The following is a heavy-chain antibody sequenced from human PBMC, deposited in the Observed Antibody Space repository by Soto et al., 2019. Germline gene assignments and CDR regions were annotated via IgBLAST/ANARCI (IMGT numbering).Heavy chain of an antibody. CDR1: GFTFSSYW. Sequence: GGSLRLSCAASGFTFSSYWMSWVRQAPGKGLEWVANIKQDGSEKYYVDSVKGRFTISRDNAKNSLYLQMNSLRAEDTAVYYCASLGGPDTAMVTTALDYYYMDVWGKGTTVTVSS. CDR3: ASLGGPDTAMVTTALDYYYMDV. CDR2: IKQDGSEK. V-gene: IGHV3-7*01. J-gene: IGHJ6*03. D-gene: IGHD5-18*01.